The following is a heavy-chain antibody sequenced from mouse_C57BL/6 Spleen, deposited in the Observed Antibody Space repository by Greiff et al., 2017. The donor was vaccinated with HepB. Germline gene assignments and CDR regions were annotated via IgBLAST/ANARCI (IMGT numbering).Heavy chain of an antibody. CDR3: ARHEERYDYAPYYAMDY. J-gene: IGHJ4*01. CDR1: GYTFTEYT. CDR2: FYPGSGSI. V-gene: IGHV1-62-2*01. D-gene: IGHD2-4*01. Sequence: QVHVKQSGAELVKPGASVKLSCKASGYTFTEYTIHWVKQRSGQGLEWIGWFYPGSGSIKYNEKFKDKATLTADKSSSTVYMELSRLTSEDSAVYFCARHEERYDYAPYYAMDYWGQGTSVTVSS.